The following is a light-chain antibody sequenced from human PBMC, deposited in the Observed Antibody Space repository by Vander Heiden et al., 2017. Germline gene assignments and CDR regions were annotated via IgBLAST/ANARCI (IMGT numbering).Light chain of an antibody. CDR1: SSDVGSYNL. J-gene: IGLJ2*01. Sequence: QSALTQPASVSGSPGQSITISCTGISSDVGSYNLVSWYQQHPGKAPKLMIYEVNKRPSGVSNRFSGSKSGNTASLTISGLQAEDEADYYCSSYAGGRNLFGGGSKLTVL. V-gene: IGLV2-23*02. CDR3: SSYAGGRNL. CDR2: EVN.